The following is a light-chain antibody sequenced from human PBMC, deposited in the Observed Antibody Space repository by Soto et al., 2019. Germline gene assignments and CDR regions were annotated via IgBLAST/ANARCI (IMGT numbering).Light chain of an antibody. CDR2: EVN. V-gene: IGLV2-23*02. CDR1: RSNVGSYNF. CDR3: CSYAGNNTLV. Sequence: QSVLTQPASVSGSPGQSITISCTGTRSNVGSYNFVSWYRQYPGKAPELIIYEVNQRPSTFFNRFSGSKSGNTASLTVSGLQSDDEADFYCCSYAGNNTLVFGGGTKLTVL. J-gene: IGLJ3*02.